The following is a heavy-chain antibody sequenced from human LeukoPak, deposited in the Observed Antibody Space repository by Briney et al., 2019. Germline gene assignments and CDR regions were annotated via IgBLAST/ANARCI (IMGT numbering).Heavy chain of an antibody. Sequence: SETLSLTCAVYGGSFSGYYWSWIRQPPGKGLEWIGEINHSGSTNYNPSLKSRVTISVDTSKNQFSLKLSSVTAADTAVYYCARAGVTTPVDYWDQGTLVTVSS. V-gene: IGHV4-34*01. J-gene: IGHJ4*02. CDR1: GGSFSGYY. CDR2: INHSGST. D-gene: IGHD4-17*01. CDR3: ARAGVTTPVDY.